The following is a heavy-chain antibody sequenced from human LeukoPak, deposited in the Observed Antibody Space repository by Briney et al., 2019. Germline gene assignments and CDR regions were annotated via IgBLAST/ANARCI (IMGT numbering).Heavy chain of an antibody. CDR3: ARGLRFGADFYVWGSYRYGFDY. CDR2: ISAYNGNT. J-gene: IGHJ4*02. Sequence: ASVKVSCKTSGYTFTSYGISWVRQAPGQGLEWMGWISAYNGNTNYAQKLQGRVTMTTDTSTSTAYMELRSLRSDDTAVYYCARGLRFGADFYVWGSYRYGFDYWGQGTLVTVSS. D-gene: IGHD3-16*02. V-gene: IGHV1-18*01. CDR1: GYTFTSYG.